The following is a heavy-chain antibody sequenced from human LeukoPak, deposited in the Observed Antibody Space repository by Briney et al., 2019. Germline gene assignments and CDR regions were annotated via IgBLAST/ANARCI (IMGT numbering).Heavy chain of an antibody. CDR2: IKQDGSEK. Sequence: GGSLRLSCVASGFTFSSSWMSWVRQAPGKGLEWVANIKQDGSEKSYVESVRGRFTISRDDSRNTLYLQMNSLRGDDTAVYYCAKDVGKWESLHFFDYWGQGTLVTVSS. CDR1: GFTFSSSW. D-gene: IGHD1-26*01. V-gene: IGHV3-7*03. CDR3: AKDVGKWESLHFFDY. J-gene: IGHJ4*02.